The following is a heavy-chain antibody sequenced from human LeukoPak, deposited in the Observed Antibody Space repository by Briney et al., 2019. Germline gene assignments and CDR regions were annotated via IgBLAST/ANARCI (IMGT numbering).Heavy chain of an antibody. Sequence: SETLSLTCTVSGGSISSSSYYWGWIRQPPGKGLEWIGSIYYSGSTYYNPSLKSRVTISVDTSKNQFSLKLSSVTAADTAVYYCARQVVRHTYYFDYWGQGTLVTVSS. CDR2: IYYSGST. CDR3: ARQVVRHTYYFDY. J-gene: IGHJ4*02. D-gene: IGHD3-10*01. V-gene: IGHV4-39*07. CDR1: GGSISSSSYY.